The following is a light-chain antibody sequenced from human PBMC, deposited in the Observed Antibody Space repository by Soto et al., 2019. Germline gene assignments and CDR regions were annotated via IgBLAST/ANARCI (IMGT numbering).Light chain of an antibody. J-gene: IGKJ2*01. CDR1: QSGSSSY. V-gene: IGKV3-20*01. CDR3: QQYGSSPYT. Sequence: EIVLTQSPGTLSLSPGERATLSCMASQSGSSSYLAWYQQTPGQAPRLLIYGASSRATGIPDRYSGSGSGIDFPLAISRLEREDFEVYYCQQYGSSPYTFDQGTKLAIK. CDR2: GAS.